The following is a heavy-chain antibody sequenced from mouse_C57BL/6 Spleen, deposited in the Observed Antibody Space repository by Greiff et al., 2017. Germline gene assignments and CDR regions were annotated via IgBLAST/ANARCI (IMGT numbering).Heavy chain of an antibody. CDR2: ISDGGSYT. D-gene: IGHD1-1*01. CDR3: ARLMTTVEYFGV. J-gene: IGHJ1*03. CDR1: GFTFSSYA. Sequence: EVKVVESVGGLVKPGGSLKLSCAASGFTFSSYAMSWVRQTPEKRLEWVATISDGGSYTYYPANVKGRFTISRDNAKNNLYLQMSHLKSEDTAMYYCARLMTTVEYFGVWGTRTTVPFS. V-gene: IGHV5-4*03.